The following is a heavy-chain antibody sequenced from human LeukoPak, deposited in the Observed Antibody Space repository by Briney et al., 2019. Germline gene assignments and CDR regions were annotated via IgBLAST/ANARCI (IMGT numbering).Heavy chain of an antibody. D-gene: IGHD2-15*01. CDR2: IYYSGST. J-gene: IGHJ3*02. V-gene: IGHV4-31*03. CDR3: AREGVGAFDI. CDR1: GGSISSGGYY. Sequence: PSQTPSLTCTVSGGSISSGGYYWSWIRQHPGKGLEWIGYIYYSGSTYYNPSLKSRVTISVDTSKNQFSLKLSSVTAADTAVYYCAREGVGAFDIWGQGTMVTVSS.